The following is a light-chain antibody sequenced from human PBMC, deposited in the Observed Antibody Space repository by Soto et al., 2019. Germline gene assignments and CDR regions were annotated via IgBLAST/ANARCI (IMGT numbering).Light chain of an antibody. CDR2: KAS. Sequence: DIQMTQSPSTLSASVGDRVTITCRASQSISTWLAWYQQKPGKAPKLLIYKASNLEGGVPSRFSGSGSGTEFTITISSLQPDDFATYYFQQYNTYPLTFGGGTTVEIK. CDR1: QSISTW. V-gene: IGKV1-5*03. CDR3: QQYNTYPLT. J-gene: IGKJ4*01.